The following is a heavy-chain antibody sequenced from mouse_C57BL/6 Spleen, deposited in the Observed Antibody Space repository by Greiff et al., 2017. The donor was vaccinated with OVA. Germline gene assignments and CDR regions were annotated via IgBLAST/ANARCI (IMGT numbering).Heavy chain of an antibody. Sequence: VKLMESGAELVRPGASVTLSCKASGYTFTDYEMHWVKQTPVHGLEWIGAIDPETGGTAYNQKFKGKAILTADKSSSTAYMELRSLTSEDSAVYYCTRSLIHDYWGQGTTLTVSS. V-gene: IGHV1-15*01. CDR3: TRSLIHDY. J-gene: IGHJ2*01. CDR2: IDPETGGT. CDR1: GYTFTDYE. D-gene: IGHD2-4*01.